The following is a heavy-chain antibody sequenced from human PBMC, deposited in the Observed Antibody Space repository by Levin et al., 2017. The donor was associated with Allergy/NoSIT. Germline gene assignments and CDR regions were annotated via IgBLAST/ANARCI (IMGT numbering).Heavy chain of an antibody. V-gene: IGHV3-23*01. J-gene: IGHJ5*02. CDR3: ARMHYFGRRSEETTGAS. Sequence: AGGSLRLSCAASGFTFSSFAMSWVRQAPGKGLDWVSAIGGSGDNTYYADSVKGRFTISRDNSKNTLYLQMNSLRAEDTALYYCARMHYFGRRSEETTGASWGQGTLVAVSS. CDR2: IGGSGDNT. CDR1: GFTFSSFA. D-gene: IGHD7-27*01.